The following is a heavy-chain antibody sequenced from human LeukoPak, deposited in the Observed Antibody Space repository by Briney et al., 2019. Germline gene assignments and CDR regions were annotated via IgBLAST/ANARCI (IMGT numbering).Heavy chain of an antibody. V-gene: IGHV1-2*06. CDR1: GYTFTGYY. CDR3: ARESLGDYSNPFDY. CDR2: INPNSGGT. D-gene: IGHD4-11*01. J-gene: IGHJ4*02. Sequence: EASVKVSCKASGYTFTGYYMHWVRQAPGQGLEWMGRINPNSGGTNYAQKFQGRVTMTRDTSISTAYMELSRLRSDDTAVYYCARESLGDYSNPFDYWGQGTLVTVSS.